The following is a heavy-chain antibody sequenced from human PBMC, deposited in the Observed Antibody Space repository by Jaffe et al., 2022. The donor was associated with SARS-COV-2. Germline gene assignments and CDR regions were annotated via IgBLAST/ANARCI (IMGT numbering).Heavy chain of an antibody. CDR1: GGSISSYY. CDR2: IYYSGST. V-gene: IGHV4-59*08. CDR3: ARSEYYGDYVDY. D-gene: IGHD4-17*01. Sequence: QVQLQESGPGLVKPSETLSLTCTVSGGSISSYYWSWIRQPPGKGLEWIGYIYYSGSTNYNPSLKSRVTISVDTSKNQFSLKLSSVTAADTAVYYCARSEYYGDYVDYWGQGTLVTVSS. J-gene: IGHJ4*02.